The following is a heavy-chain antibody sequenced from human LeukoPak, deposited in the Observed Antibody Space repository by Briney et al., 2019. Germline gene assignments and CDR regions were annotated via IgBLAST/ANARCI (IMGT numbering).Heavy chain of an antibody. CDR1: GFTFSDYY. CDR3: ARRMAPYCGGDCYPSSYYGMDV. D-gene: IGHD2-21*02. Sequence: PGGSLRLSCAASGFTFSDYYMSWIRQAPGKGLEWVSYISSSGSTIYYADSVKGRFTISRDNAKNSLYLQMNSLRAEDTAVYYCARRMAPYCGGDCYPSSYYGMDVWGQGTTVTVSS. V-gene: IGHV3-11*01. CDR2: ISSSGSTI. J-gene: IGHJ6*02.